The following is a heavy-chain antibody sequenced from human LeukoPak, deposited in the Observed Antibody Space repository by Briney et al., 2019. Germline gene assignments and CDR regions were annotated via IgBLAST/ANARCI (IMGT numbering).Heavy chain of an antibody. D-gene: IGHD6-13*01. V-gene: IGHV3-21*01. CDR2: ISSSSSYI. J-gene: IGHJ4*02. CDR1: GFTFSSYS. Sequence: GGSLRLSCAASGFTFSSYSMNWVRQAPGKGLEWVSSISSSSSYIYYADSVKGRFTISRDNAKNSLYLQMNSLRAEDTAVYYCAKLLAAGYYVDYWGQGTLVTVSS. CDR3: AKLLAAGYYVDY.